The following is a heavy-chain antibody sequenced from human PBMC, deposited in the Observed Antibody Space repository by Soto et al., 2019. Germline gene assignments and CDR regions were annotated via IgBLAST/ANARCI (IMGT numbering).Heavy chain of an antibody. D-gene: IGHD3-22*01. CDR3: ARPTYYYDSSGPPAY. Sequence: PGGSLRLSCAASGFTFSTYSMNWVRQAPGKGLEWVSYISSSSTIFYTDSVKGRFTVSRDNAKNSLYLQMNSLRAEDTAVYYFARPTYYYDSSGPPAYWGQGTLVTVSS. V-gene: IGHV3-48*01. CDR1: GFTFSTYS. J-gene: IGHJ4*02. CDR2: ISSSSTI.